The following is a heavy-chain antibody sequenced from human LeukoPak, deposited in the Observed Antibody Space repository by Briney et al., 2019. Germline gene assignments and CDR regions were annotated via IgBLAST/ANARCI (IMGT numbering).Heavy chain of an antibody. V-gene: IGHV3-21*01. CDR1: GFTFSSYS. CDR2: ISTSSNYI. J-gene: IGHJ3*02. Sequence: GGSLRLSCAASGFTFSSYSVNWVRQAPGKGLEWVSSISTSSNYIYYADSMKGRFTISRDNAKNSLYLQMNSLSAEDTAVYYCARRAGSYFDDAFDIWGQGTMVTVSS. CDR3: ARRAGSYFDDAFDI. D-gene: IGHD1-26*01.